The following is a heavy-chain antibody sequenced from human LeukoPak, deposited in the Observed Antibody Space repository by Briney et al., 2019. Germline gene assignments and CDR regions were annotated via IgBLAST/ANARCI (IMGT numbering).Heavy chain of an antibody. CDR2: INPNTGGT. CDR1: GYTFTGYY. Sequence: ASVKVSCKASGYTFTGYYMHWVRQAPGQGLEWMGWINPNTGGTNYARQFQGRVTMTRDTSISTAYMELSSLRSDDTAVYYCARAHYSGSRAIEIYGMDVWGQGTTVTVSS. V-gene: IGHV1-2*02. J-gene: IGHJ6*02. D-gene: IGHD6-13*01. CDR3: ARAHYSGSRAIEIYGMDV.